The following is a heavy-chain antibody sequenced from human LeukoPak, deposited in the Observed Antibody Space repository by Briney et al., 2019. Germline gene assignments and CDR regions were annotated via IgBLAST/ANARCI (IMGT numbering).Heavy chain of an antibody. Sequence: PGGSLRLSCAASGFTVSSNYMSWVRQAPGKGLEWVSVIYSGGSTYYADSVKGRFTISRDNTKNSLYLQMNSLRPEDTALYYCVRDAGYSGYMINDIWGQGTMVTVSS. CDR1: GFTVSSNY. V-gene: IGHV3-53*01. J-gene: IGHJ3*02. CDR2: IYSGGST. CDR3: VRDAGYSGYMINDI. D-gene: IGHD5-12*01.